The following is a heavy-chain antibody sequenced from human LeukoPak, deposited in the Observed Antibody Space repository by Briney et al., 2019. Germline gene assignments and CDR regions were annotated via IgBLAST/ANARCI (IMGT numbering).Heavy chain of an antibody. CDR1: GGTFSSYA. V-gene: IGHV1-69*13. CDR2: IIPIFGTA. Sequence: GASVKVSCKASGGTFSSYAISWVRQAPGQGLEWMGGIIPIFGTANYAQKFQGRVTITADESTSTAYMELSSLRSEDTAVYYCAGGVQGIAAAGQHNFDYWGQGTLVTVSS. D-gene: IGHD6-13*01. J-gene: IGHJ4*02. CDR3: AGGVQGIAAAGQHNFDY.